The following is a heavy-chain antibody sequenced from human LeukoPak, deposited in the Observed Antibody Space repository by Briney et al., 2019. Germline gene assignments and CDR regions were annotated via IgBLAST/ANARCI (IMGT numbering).Heavy chain of an antibody. D-gene: IGHD2-15*01. Sequence: ASVKVSCKASGYTFTDYNIHWVRQAPGQGLEWMGWINPKSGGTNYAQKFQGRVTMTRDTSISTAYMELSRLRSDDTAVFYCARDFGYCTGGDCYSPPPYWGQGTLVTVSS. CDR3: ARDFGYCTGGDCYSPPPY. CDR2: INPKSGGT. J-gene: IGHJ4*02. V-gene: IGHV1-2*02. CDR1: GYTFTDYN.